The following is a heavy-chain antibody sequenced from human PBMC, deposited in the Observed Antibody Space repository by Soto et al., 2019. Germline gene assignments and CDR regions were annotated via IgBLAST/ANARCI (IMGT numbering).Heavy chain of an antibody. D-gene: IGHD2-15*01. CDR3: AREPLCGGGSCYPYYGMDV. Sequence: ASVKVSCKASGYTFTGYYMHWVRQAPGQGLEWMGWINPNSGGTNYAQKFQGWVTMTRDTSISTAYMELSRLRSDDTAVYYCAREPLCGGGSCYPYYGMDVWGQGTTVTVSS. CDR2: INPNSGGT. CDR1: GYTFTGYY. V-gene: IGHV1-2*04. J-gene: IGHJ6*02.